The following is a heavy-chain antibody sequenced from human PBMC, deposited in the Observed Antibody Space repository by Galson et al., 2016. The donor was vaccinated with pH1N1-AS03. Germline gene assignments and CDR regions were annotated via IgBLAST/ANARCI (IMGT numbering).Heavy chain of an antibody. CDR3: ARAGNILNWDDGVHWLDP. CDR2: VNPSGGST. Sequence: SVKVSCKASGYIFGSYYLHWVRQAPGQGLEWMGIVNPSGGSTTYPQKFQGRVTMTTDASTSTVYMELTTLGSDDTGVYYCARAGNILNWDDGVHWLDPWGQGTLVTVSS. V-gene: IGHV1-46*03. CDR1: GYIFGSYY. J-gene: IGHJ5*02. D-gene: IGHD1-1*01.